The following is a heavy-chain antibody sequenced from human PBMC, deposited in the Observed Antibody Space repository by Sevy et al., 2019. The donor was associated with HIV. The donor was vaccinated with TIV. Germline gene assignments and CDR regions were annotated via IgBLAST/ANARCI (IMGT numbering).Heavy chain of an antibody. CDR3: ATEGGYTSAWSPGNY. J-gene: IGHJ4*02. CDR2: VSYDGIIK. D-gene: IGHD6-19*01. CDR1: GFTFNTHA. V-gene: IGHV3-30*04. Sequence: GGSLRLSCAASGFTFNTHAMHWVRRAPGKGLEWVALVSYDGIIKDYADSVKGRLTISRDNSKNTLSLQMNSLRIEDTAVYYCATEGGYTSAWSPGNYWGQGTLVTVSS.